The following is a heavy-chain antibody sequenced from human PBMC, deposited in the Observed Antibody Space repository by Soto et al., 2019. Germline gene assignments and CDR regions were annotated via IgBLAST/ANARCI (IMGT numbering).Heavy chain of an antibody. CDR2: IYYSGST. Sequence: SETLSLTCTVSGGSISSYYWSWIRQPPGKGLEWIGYIYYSGSTNYNPSLKSRVTISVDTSKNQFSLKLSSVTAADTAVYYCARGKQQLVLFDYWGQGTLVTVSS. J-gene: IGHJ4*02. D-gene: IGHD6-13*01. CDR1: GGSISSYY. V-gene: IGHV4-59*08. CDR3: ARGKQQLVLFDY.